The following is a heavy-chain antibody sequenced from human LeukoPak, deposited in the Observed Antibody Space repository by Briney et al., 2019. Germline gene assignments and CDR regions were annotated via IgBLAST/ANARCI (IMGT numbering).Heavy chain of an antibody. Sequence: SETLSLTCTVSGGSINGYYWSWIRQPPGKGLEWIGYIYYSGSTKYSPSLKSRVSISVDTSKNQVSLKLNSVTAADTAVYYCARLAVAGSGHAFDIWGQGTMVTVSS. CDR2: IYYSGST. CDR1: GGSINGYY. D-gene: IGHD6-19*01. CDR3: ARLAVAGSGHAFDI. J-gene: IGHJ3*02. V-gene: IGHV4-59*08.